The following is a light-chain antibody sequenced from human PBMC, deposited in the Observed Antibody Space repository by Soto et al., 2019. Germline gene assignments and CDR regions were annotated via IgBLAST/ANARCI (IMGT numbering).Light chain of an antibody. CDR2: DDN. CDR3: GSWDSSLSDYV. Sequence: SVLPHPPSVSSAPGHKVTISCAGSSSNIGGNSVSWYQQLPGTAPKLLIYDDNKRPSGIPDRFSGSKSGTSATLGITGFQTGDEADYYCGSWDSSLSDYVFGTGTKVTVL. V-gene: IGLV1-51*01. J-gene: IGLJ1*01. CDR1: SSNIGGNS.